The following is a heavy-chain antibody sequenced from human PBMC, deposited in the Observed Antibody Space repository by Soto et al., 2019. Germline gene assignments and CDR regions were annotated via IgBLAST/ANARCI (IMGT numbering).Heavy chain of an antibody. CDR3: TTTVNLDTGLHY. Sequence: EVQLVESGGDLVQPGGSLKLSCAASGFTLSGSAVHWVRQASGKGLEWVGRIQIKANNYATAYAASVKGRFTISRDDLKNTAYLQMNSLKTEDTALYYGTTTVNLDTGLHYWGQGTLVTVSS. D-gene: IGHD5-18*01. CDR2: IQIKANNYAT. V-gene: IGHV3-73*02. J-gene: IGHJ4*02. CDR1: GFTLSGSA.